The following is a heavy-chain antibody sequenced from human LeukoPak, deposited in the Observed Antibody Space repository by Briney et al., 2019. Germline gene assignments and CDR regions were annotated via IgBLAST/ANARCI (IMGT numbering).Heavy chain of an antibody. CDR3: ARDGGYCSSTSCYHHNWFDP. CDR2: ISSSSSYI. V-gene: IGHV3-21*01. D-gene: IGHD2-2*01. CDR1: GFSFSSYG. Sequence: GGSLRLSCATSGFSFSSYGMNWVRQAPGKGLEWVSSISSSSSYIYYADSVKGRFTISRDNAKNSLYLQMNSLRPEDPAVYYCARDGGYCSSTSCYHHNWFDPWGQGTLVTVCS. J-gene: IGHJ5*02.